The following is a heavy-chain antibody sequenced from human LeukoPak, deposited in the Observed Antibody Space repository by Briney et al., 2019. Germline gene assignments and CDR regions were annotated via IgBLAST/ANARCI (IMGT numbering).Heavy chain of an antibody. Sequence: PSETLSLTCTVSGGSISSYYWSWIRQPPGKGLGGIGYIYYSGSTNYNPSLKSRVTISVDTSKNQFSLKLSSVTAADTAVYYCARSGYSHDAFDIWGQGTMVTVSS. CDR3: ARSGYSHDAFDI. CDR1: GGSISSYY. J-gene: IGHJ3*02. D-gene: IGHD3-22*01. V-gene: IGHV4-59*01. CDR2: IYYSGST.